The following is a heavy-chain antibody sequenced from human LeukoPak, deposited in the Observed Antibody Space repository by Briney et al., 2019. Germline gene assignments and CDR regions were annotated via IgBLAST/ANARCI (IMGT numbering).Heavy chain of an antibody. CDR3: ARGLRDEERHYGYYYMDV. CDR1: GDSVSGYY. J-gene: IGHJ6*03. CDR2: FYTSANT. D-gene: IGHD3-22*01. V-gene: IGHV4-4*09. Sequence: SETLSLTCTVSGDSVSGYYGSWIRQPPGKGLEWIGYFYTSANTNYNPSLKSRVTMSVDTSKNQFSLKLSSVTAADTAVYYCARGLRDEERHYGYYYMDVWGKGTTVTVSS.